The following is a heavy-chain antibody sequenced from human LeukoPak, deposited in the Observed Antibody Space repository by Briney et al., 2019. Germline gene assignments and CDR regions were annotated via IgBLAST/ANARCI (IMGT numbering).Heavy chain of an antibody. J-gene: IGHJ6*03. Sequence: PETLSLTCAVYGGSFSGYYSSWIRQPPRKGMEWIGEINHSGGTTYTTSLKSRVSISVVTSKNQFSLKLSSVTAADTAVYYCARRPPRSGGITLVRGVGGNRSYMDVWDKGTMVTISS. D-gene: IGHD3-10*01. CDR3: ARRPPRSGGITLVRGVGGNRSYMDV. CDR1: GGSFSGYY. CDR2: INHSGGT. V-gene: IGHV4-34*01.